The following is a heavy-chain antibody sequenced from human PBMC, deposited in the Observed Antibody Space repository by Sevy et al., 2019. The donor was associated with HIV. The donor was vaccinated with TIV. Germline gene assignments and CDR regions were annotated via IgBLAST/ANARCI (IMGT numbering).Heavy chain of an antibody. CDR1: GISFTTSG. Sequence: GGSVRLSCVVSGISFTTSGMHWVRQAPGKGVEWVAVISYHGRDKFYAESVKGRSTISRDNSKNMLYLQMNSLRAEDTAVYYCAKDFTGYNGMDVWGQGTMVTVSS. V-gene: IGHV3-30*18. CDR2: ISYHGRDK. CDR3: AKDFTGYNGMDV. J-gene: IGHJ6*02. D-gene: IGHD3-9*01.